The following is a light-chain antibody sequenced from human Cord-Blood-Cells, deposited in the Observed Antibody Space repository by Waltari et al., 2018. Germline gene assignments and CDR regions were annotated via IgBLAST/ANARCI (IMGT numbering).Light chain of an antibody. CDR3: QSADSSGTYV. V-gene: IGLV3-25*03. Sequence: SYELPQPPSVSVSPGQTARITCSGDALPKQYAYWYQQKPGPAPVLVIYKDSERPSGIPERFSGSSSGTTVTLTISGVQAEDEADYYCQSADSSGTYVFGTGTKVTVL. CDR2: KDS. CDR1: ALPKQY. J-gene: IGLJ1*01.